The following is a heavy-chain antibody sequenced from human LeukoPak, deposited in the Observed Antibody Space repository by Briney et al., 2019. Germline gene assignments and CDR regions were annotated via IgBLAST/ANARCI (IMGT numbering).Heavy chain of an antibody. Sequence: GGSLRLSCAASGFTFSDYYMSWVRQAPGKGLEWVSVIYSGGSTYYADSVKGRFTISRDNSKNTLYLQMNSLRAEDTAVYYCARGRVGATRGHAFDIWGQGTMVTVSS. J-gene: IGHJ3*02. CDR3: ARGRVGATRGHAFDI. CDR2: IYSGGST. D-gene: IGHD1-26*01. V-gene: IGHV3-53*01. CDR1: GFTFSDYY.